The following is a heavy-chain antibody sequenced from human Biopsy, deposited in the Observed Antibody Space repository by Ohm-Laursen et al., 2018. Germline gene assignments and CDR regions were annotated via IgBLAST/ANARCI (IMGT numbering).Heavy chain of an antibody. Sequence: ASVTVSCKASGYSFTSYYMHWVRQAPGQGLGWMGWMNHNRGKTGYAQKFQGRVTMTTNTSENTAYMELSSLTFEDTAVYYCAIEGGTYSKPFDYWGQGSQVIVSS. CDR2: MNHNRGKT. CDR1: GYSFTSYY. CDR3: AIEGGTYSKPFDY. J-gene: IGHJ4*02. D-gene: IGHD1-26*01. V-gene: IGHV1-8*02.